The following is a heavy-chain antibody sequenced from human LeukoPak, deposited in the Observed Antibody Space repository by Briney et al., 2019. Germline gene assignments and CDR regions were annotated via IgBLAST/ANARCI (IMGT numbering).Heavy chain of an antibody. J-gene: IGHJ4*02. CDR3: AKEVRESAWFYFDY. CDR1: GFTFKTYA. V-gene: IGHV3-23*01. CDR2: IRSSGDST. D-gene: IGHD3-10*01. Sequence: QAGGSLRLSCSASGFTFKTYAMSWVRQAPGTGLEWVSGIRSSGDSTYYADSVKGRYTISRDNSRNTLYLQVNSLSAEDTAVYYCAKEVRESAWFYFDYWGQGTLATVSS.